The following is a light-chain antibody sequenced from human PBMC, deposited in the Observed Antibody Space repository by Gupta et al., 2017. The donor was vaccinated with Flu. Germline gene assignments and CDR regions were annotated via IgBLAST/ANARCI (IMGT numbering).Light chain of an antibody. J-gene: IGKJ5*01. CDR2: NAS. CDR3: QQRRDWPPGVT. V-gene: IGKV3-11*01. CDR1: QSGSSD. Sequence: APSLSPAERAAPSCRGSQSGSSDVAGYQQKTGQAHSLLIDNASTRATGIPARFRGSGCGTDLTLTSSSLRPEDDAVYDCQQRRDWPPGVTFGQGTRLEMK.